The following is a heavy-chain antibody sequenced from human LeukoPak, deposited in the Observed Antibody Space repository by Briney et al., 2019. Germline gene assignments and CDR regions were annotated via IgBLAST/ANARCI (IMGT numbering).Heavy chain of an antibody. CDR1: GFTFSSYG. Sequence: GGSLRLSCAASGFTFSSYGMSWVRQAPGKGLEWVSAISGSGGNTYYADSVKGRFTISRDNSKKTLYLQMNSLRAEDTAVYYCAELGITMIGGVWGKGTTVTISS. CDR2: ISGSGGNT. CDR3: AELGITMIGGV. J-gene: IGHJ6*04. D-gene: IGHD3-10*02. V-gene: IGHV3-23*01.